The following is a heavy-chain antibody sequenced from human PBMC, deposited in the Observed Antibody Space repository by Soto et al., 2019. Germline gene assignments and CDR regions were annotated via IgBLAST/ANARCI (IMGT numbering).Heavy chain of an antibody. Sequence: SETLSLTCTVSGGSISSYYWSWIRQPAGKGLEWIGRFYTSGSTNYNPSLKSRVTVSVDTSKNQFSLNLSSVTAADTAVYYCARDTSGYYYLFDYWGQGTLVTVSS. CDR3: ARDTSGYYYLFDY. V-gene: IGHV4-4*07. CDR1: GGSISSYY. D-gene: IGHD3-22*01. J-gene: IGHJ4*02. CDR2: FYTSGST.